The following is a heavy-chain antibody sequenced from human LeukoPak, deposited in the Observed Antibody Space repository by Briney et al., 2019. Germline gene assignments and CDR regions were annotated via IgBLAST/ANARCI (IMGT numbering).Heavy chain of an antibody. CDR3: ARVSSGWSDAFGI. CDR2: INHSGST. CDR1: GGSFSGYY. J-gene: IGHJ3*02. V-gene: IGHV4-34*01. D-gene: IGHD6-19*01. Sequence: SETLSLTCAVYGGSFSGYYWSWIRQPPGKGLEWIGEINHSGSTNYNPSLKSRVTISVDTSKNQFSLKLSSVTAADTAVYYCARVSSGWSDAFGIWGQGTMVTVSS.